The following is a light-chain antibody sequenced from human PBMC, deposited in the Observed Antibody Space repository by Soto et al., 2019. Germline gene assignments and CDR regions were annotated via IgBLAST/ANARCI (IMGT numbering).Light chain of an antibody. CDR1: QSVSSN. V-gene: IGKV3-15*01. CDR2: AAS. J-gene: IGKJ1*01. CDR3: QKYYHWPRT. Sequence: EIVLTPSPATLSVSPCDRATLSCRASQSVSSNLAWYQQKPGQAPRLLIYAASTRATGIQARFSGSGSGTDFILTITSLQSEDFAVYYCQKYYHWPRTGGQGTKGAIK.